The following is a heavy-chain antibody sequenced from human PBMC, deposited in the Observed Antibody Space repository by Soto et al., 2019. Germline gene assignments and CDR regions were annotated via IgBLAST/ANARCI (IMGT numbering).Heavy chain of an antibody. D-gene: IGHD2-15*01. CDR2: IYYSGST. J-gene: IGHJ4*02. V-gene: IGHV4-59*01. Sequence: SETLSLTCSVSGGSISSYYWNWIRQPPGKGLEWLGYIYYSGSTNYNPSLKSRVTISVDTSKNQISLKMRSVTAADTGVYYCARGFRWLGYWGQGTLVTVSS. CDR1: GGSISSYY. CDR3: ARGFRWLGY.